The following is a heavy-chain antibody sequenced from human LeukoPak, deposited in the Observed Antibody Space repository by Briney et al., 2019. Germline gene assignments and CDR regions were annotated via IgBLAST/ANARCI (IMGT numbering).Heavy chain of an antibody. CDR3: TTDLGTRRETYYYGSGRGDY. V-gene: IGHV4-59*01. CDR1: GGSISSYY. Sequence: SETLSLTCSVTGGSISSYYWSWIRQPPGKGLEWIAYIYYSGSIKSIKYNPSLKSRVTISIDTSKNQFSLKLNSVTSADTAVYYCTTDLGTRRETYYYGSGRGDYWGQGTLVTVSS. J-gene: IGHJ4*02. D-gene: IGHD3-10*01. CDR2: IYYSGSIKSI.